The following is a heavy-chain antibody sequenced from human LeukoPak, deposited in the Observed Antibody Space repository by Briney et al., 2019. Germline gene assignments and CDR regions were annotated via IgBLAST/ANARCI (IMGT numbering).Heavy chain of an antibody. V-gene: IGHV5-51*01. CDR3: ARRKDSGYDLGYLDY. CDR2: IYPGDSDT. Sequence: GESLKISCKGSGYSFTSYWIGWVRQMPGKGLEWMGIIYPGDSDTRYSPSFQGQVTISADKSISTAYLQWSSLKASDTAMYYCARRKDSGYDLGYLDYWGQGTLVTLSS. D-gene: IGHD5-12*01. CDR1: GYSFTSYW. J-gene: IGHJ4*02.